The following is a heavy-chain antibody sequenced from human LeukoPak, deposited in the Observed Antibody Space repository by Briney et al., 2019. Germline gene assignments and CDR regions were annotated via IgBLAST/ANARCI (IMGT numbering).Heavy chain of an antibody. V-gene: IGHV4-59*08. CDR2: IYYSGST. CDR1: GGSISSYY. CDR3: ARAPQYSSSWSLDY. J-gene: IGHJ4*02. Sequence: SETLSLTCTVSGGSISSYYWSWIRQPPGKGLEWIGYIYYSGSTNYNPSLKSRVTISVDTSKNQFSLKLSSVTAADTAVYYCARAPQYSSSWSLDYWGQGTLVTVSS. D-gene: IGHD6-13*01.